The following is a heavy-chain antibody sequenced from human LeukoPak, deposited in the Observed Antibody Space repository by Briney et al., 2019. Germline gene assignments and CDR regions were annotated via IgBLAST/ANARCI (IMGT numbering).Heavy chain of an antibody. CDR1: GGSISSSSYY. Sequence: PSETLSLTCTVSGGSISSSSYYWGWIRQPPGKGLEWIRSIYYSGSTYYNPSLKSRVTISVDTSKNQFSLKLSSVTAADTAVYYCARAQYYYDSSGYPSYYFDYWGQGTLVTVSS. CDR2: IYYSGST. CDR3: ARAQYYYDSSGYPSYYFDY. J-gene: IGHJ4*02. V-gene: IGHV4-39*01. D-gene: IGHD3-22*01.